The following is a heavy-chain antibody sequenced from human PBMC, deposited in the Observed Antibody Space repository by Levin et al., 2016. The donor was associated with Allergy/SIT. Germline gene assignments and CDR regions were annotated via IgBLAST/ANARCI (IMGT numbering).Heavy chain of an antibody. CDR3: ARTIFGHYYMDV. CDR2: INPSGGGT. Sequence: WVRQAPGQGLEWMGVINPSGGGTSYAQNLQGRVTMTRDTSTSTVYMELGSLTSEDTAVYYCARTIFGHYYMDVWGTGTTVTVSS. V-gene: IGHV1-46*01. J-gene: IGHJ6*03. D-gene: IGHD3-3*01.